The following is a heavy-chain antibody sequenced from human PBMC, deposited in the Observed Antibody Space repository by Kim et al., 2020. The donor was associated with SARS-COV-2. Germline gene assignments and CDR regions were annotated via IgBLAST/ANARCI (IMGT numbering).Heavy chain of an antibody. V-gene: IGHV5-10-1*01. J-gene: IGHJ6*02. Sequence: YSPSFQGHVTISADKSISTAYLQWSSLKASDTAMYYCARLYGAAYGMDVWGQGTTVTVSS. CDR3: ARLYGAAYGMDV. D-gene: IGHD6-13*01.